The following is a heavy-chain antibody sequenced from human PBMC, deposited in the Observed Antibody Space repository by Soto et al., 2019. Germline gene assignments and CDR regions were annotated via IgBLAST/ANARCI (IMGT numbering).Heavy chain of an antibody. Sequence: SETLSLTCAVYGGSFSGYYWSWIRQPPGKGLEWIGEINHSGSTNYNPSLKSRVTISVDTSKNQLSLKLSSVTAADTAVYYCAVGIAVAGMTPRFVYWGQGTLVTVSS. CDR3: AVGIAVAGMTPRFVY. V-gene: IGHV4-34*01. CDR1: GGSFSGYY. J-gene: IGHJ4*02. D-gene: IGHD6-19*01. CDR2: INHSGST.